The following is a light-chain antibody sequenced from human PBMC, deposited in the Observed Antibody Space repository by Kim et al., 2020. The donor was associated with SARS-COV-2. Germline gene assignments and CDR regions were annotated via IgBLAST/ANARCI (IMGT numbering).Light chain of an antibody. CDR3: QHYIRFPYT. CDR2: QAS. CDR1: QIINTF. V-gene: IGKV1-5*03. J-gene: IGKJ2*01. Sequence: ASVGDKVTITCRARQIINTFLAWYKQKPGKAPDLLIYQASSLQIGVPSRFSGSGSGTEFTLTINSLQPDDFATYYCQHYIRFPYTFGQGTKLEI.